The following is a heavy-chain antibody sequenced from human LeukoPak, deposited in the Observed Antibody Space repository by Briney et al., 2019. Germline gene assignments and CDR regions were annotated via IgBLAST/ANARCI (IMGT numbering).Heavy chain of an antibody. CDR1: GGSFSSYY. V-gene: IGHV4-34*01. J-gene: IGHJ4*02. D-gene: IGHD3-10*01. Sequence: TSETLSLTCAVYGGSFSSYYWSWIRQPPGKGLEWIGDINHSGSTNYNPSLKSRVTISLDTSKNQFSLKLSSVTAADTAVYYCAFSGGSGSYYNFPLDYWGQGTLVTVSS. CDR2: INHSGST. CDR3: AFSGGSGSYYNFPLDY.